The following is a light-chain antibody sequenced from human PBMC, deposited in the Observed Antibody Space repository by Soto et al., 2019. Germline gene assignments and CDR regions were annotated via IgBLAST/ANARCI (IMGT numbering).Light chain of an antibody. J-gene: IGKJ4*01. V-gene: IGKV3-20*01. CDR2: GAS. CDR1: QSVTSSY. Sequence: ETVLTQSPGTLSLSPGYRSTLSCRASQSVTSSYLAWYQQKPGQAPRLLIYGASSRATGIPDRFSGSGSGTDFTLTISRLEPEDFAVYYCQQYGTSPLTFGGGTTGDIK. CDR3: QQYGTSPLT.